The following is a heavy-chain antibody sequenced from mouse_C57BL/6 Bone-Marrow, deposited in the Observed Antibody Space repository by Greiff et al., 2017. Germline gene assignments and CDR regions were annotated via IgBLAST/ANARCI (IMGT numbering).Heavy chain of an antibody. CDR3: ASRSGNWVFDY. D-gene: IGHD2-1*01. CDR1: GYTFTDYY. Sequence: VQLQQSGPVLVKPGASVKMSCKASGYTFTDYYMNWVKQSHGKSLEWIGVINPYNGGTSYNQKFKGKATLTVDKSSSTAYMELNSLASEDAAVYYCASRSGNWVFDYWGKGTTLTVSS. J-gene: IGHJ2*01. CDR2: INPYNGGT. V-gene: IGHV1-19*01.